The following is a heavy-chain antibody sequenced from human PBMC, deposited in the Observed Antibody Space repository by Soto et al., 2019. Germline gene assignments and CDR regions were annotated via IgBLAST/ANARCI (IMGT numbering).Heavy chain of an antibody. CDR2: IWYDGSNK. V-gene: IGHV3-33*01. J-gene: IGHJ6*02. Sequence: GSLRLSCAASGFTFSSYGMHWVRQAPGKGLEWVAVIWYDGSNKYYADSVKGRFTISRDNSKNTLYLQMNSLRAEDTAVYYCARGTLHYYYGMDVWGQGTTVTVSS. CDR3: ARGTLHYYYGMDV. CDR1: GFTFSSYG.